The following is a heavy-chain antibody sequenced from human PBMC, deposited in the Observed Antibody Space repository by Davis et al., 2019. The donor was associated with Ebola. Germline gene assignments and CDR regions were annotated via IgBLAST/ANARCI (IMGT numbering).Heavy chain of an antibody. V-gene: IGHV1-69*04. D-gene: IGHD2/OR15-2a*01. Sequence: SVKVSCKASGGTFSSYAISWVRQAPGQGLEWMGRIIPILGIANYAQKFQGRVTITADKSTSKAYMELSSLRSEDTAVYYCARVNIGWTIDYWGQGTLVTASS. CDR1: GGTFSSYA. CDR2: IIPILGIA. CDR3: ARVNIGWTIDY. J-gene: IGHJ4*02.